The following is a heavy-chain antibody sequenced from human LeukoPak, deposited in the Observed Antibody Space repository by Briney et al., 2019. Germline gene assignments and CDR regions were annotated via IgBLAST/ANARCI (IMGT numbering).Heavy chain of an antibody. CDR2: IGTAGDT. Sequence: IFSSATAAFTASSNYMSWVRRATGKGLEWVSGIGTAGDTYYPGSVKGRFTISRENAKNSLYLQMNSLRAVATPVYYCARGHYYDSSGSPKDASDIWGQRTMVTVSS. CDR3: ARGHYYDSSGSPKDASDI. J-gene: IGHJ3*02. D-gene: IGHD3-22*01. CDR1: AFTASSNY. V-gene: IGHV3-13*01.